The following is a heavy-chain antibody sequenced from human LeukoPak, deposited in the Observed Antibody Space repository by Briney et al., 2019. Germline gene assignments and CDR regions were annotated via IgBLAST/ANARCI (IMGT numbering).Heavy chain of an antibody. D-gene: IGHD6-13*01. J-gene: IGHJ4*02. CDR1: GFTHSSYE. Sequence: PGGSLRLSRAASGFTHSSYEMNWVRQAPGKGLEWVSYISSSGSTIYYADSVKGRFTISRDNAKNSLYLQMNSLRAEDTAVYYCARDPTAAAGTFSYFDYWGQGTLVTVSS. CDR3: ARDPTAAAGTFSYFDY. V-gene: IGHV3-48*03. CDR2: ISSSGSTI.